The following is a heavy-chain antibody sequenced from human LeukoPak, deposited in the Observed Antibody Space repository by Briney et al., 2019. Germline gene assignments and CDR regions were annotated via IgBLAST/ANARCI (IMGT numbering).Heavy chain of an antibody. D-gene: IGHD7-27*01. Sequence: SETLSLTCTVSGGSISSYYWSWIRQPAGKGLEWIGRIYTSRSTNYNPSLKSRVTMSVDTSKNQFSLKLSSVTAADTAVYYCARVPINWGSPIADAFDIWGQGTMVTVSS. J-gene: IGHJ3*02. CDR2: IYTSRST. CDR3: ARVPINWGSPIADAFDI. V-gene: IGHV4-4*07. CDR1: GGSISSYY.